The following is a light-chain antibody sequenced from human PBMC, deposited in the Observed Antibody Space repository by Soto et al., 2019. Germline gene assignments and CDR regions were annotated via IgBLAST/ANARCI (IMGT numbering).Light chain of an antibody. J-gene: IGLJ1*01. CDR3: AAWDDSLNGRYV. CDR2: SNN. V-gene: IGLV1-44*01. Sequence: QSVLTQPPSASGTPGQRVTISCSGSSSHIGSNTVNWYQQLPGTAPKLLIYSNNQRPSGVPARFSGSKSGTSASLAISGLQSEDEADYYCAAWDDSLNGRYVFGTGTKLTVL. CDR1: SSHIGSNT.